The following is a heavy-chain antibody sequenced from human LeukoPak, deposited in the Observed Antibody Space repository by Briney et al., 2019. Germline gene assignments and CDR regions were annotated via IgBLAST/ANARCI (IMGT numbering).Heavy chain of an antibody. CDR1: GFTFSSYA. D-gene: IGHD2-2*01. CDR3: ARGLGGSTSRHTFDI. J-gene: IGHJ3*02. Sequence: GGSLRLSCAASGFTFSSYAMSWVRQAPGKGLEWVSAISGSGGSTYYADSVKGRFTISRDNSKNTLYLQMNSLSAEDTAIYYCARGLGGSTSRHTFDIWGQGTMVTVSS. CDR2: ISGSGGST. V-gene: IGHV3-23*01.